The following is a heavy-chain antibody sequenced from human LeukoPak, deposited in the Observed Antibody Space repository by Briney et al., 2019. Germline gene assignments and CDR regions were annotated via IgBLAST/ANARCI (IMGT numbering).Heavy chain of an antibody. CDR1: GGSISGYY. D-gene: IGHD2-15*01. CDR2: IYYSGST. V-gene: IGHV4-59*12. CDR3: ARARGRLLLIDY. Sequence: PSETLSLTCTVSGGSISGYYWSWIRQPPGKGLEWIGYIYYSGSTNCNPSLKSRVTMSVDTSKNQFSLNLTSVTAADSAVYYCARARGRLLLIDYWGQGTLVTVSS. J-gene: IGHJ4*02.